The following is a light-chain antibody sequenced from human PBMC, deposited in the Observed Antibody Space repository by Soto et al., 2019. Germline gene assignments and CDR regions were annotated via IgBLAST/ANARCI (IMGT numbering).Light chain of an antibody. V-gene: IGLV1-44*01. CDR3: SGLDDSLSIVL. Sequence: QSVLTQPPSASGTAGQRVTISCSGSSSKIGSNSVNWYQQLPGTAPKLLIYNNDHRPSGVPDRFSGSKSGTSGSLAISGLQSEDEADYYCSGLDDSLSIVLFGGGTKLTVL. CDR2: NND. J-gene: IGLJ2*01. CDR1: SSKIGSNS.